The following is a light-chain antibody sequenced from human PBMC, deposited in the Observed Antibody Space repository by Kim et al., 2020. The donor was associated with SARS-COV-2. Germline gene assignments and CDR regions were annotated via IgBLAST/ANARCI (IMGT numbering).Light chain of an antibody. CDR1: SSYVGGYND. V-gene: IGLV2-8*01. CDR2: EVS. CDR3: SSYADSNKWV. Sequence: GQSVAISSTGTSSYVGGYNDVSWKQQHPGKAPKLIIYEVSKRPSGVPDRCSGSKSGNTASLTVTGLQAEDEADYYCSSYADSNKWVFGTGTKVTVL. J-gene: IGLJ1*01.